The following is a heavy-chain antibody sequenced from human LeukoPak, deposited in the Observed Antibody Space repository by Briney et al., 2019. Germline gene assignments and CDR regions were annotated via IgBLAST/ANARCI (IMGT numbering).Heavy chain of an antibody. CDR2: ISSSSSYI. Sequence: GGSLRLSCAASGFTFSSHSMNWVRQAPGKGLEWVSSISSSSSYIYYADSVKGRFTISRDNAKNSLYLQMNSLRAEDTAVYYCARGGQSSGWYFNDYWGQGTLVTVSS. CDR3: ARGGQSSGWYFNDY. D-gene: IGHD6-19*01. CDR1: GFTFSSHS. J-gene: IGHJ4*02. V-gene: IGHV3-21*01.